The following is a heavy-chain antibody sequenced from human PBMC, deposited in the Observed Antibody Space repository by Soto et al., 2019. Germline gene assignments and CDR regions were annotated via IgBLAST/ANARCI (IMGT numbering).Heavy chain of an antibody. Sequence: GASVKVSCKASGYTFTSYDINWVRQATGQGLEWMGWMNPNSGNTGYAQKFQGRVTMTRNTSISTAYMELSSLRSDDTAVYYCARDKLSSSWYSPYYYYYYGMDVWGQGPTVTVSS. CDR3: ARDKLSSSWYSPYYYYYYGMDV. V-gene: IGHV1-8*01. D-gene: IGHD6-13*01. J-gene: IGHJ6*02. CDR1: GYTFTSYD. CDR2: MNPNSGNT.